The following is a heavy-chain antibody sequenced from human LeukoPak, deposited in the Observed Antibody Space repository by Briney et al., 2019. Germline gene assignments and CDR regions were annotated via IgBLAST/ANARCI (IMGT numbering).Heavy chain of an antibody. Sequence: TSQTLSLTCAISGDSVSSKSVAWNWIRQSPSRGLEWLGRTYYRSKWYNEYAVSVKSRITINPDTSKNQFSLQLNSVTPEDTAVYYCAHASGYFDYWGQGTLVTVSP. CDR3: AHASGYFDY. CDR1: GDSVSSKSVA. V-gene: IGHV6-1*01. CDR2: TYYRSKWYN. D-gene: IGHD2-15*01. J-gene: IGHJ4*02.